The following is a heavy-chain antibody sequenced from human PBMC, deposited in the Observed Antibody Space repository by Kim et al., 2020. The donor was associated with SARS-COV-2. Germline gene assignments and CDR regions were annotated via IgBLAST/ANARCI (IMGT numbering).Heavy chain of an antibody. V-gene: IGHV6-1*01. D-gene: IGHD6-13*01. CDR3: ARVVAAAGYFDY. J-gene: IGHJ4*02. Sequence: EYAVSVKSRITINPDTSTNQFSLQLNSVTPEDTAVYYCARVVAAAGYFDYWGQGTLVTVSS.